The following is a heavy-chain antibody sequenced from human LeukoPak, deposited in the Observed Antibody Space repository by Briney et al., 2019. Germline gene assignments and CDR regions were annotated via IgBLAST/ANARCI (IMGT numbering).Heavy chain of an antibody. V-gene: IGHV1-46*01. Sequence: ASVKVSCKASGYXFTRYYIHWVRQAPGQGLEWMGIINPSGGSTSYAQKFQGRVTMTRDTSTSTVYMELSSLRSEDTAVYYCARRGCSGGSCQSYYYYYYGMDVWGQGTTVTVSS. CDR1: GYXFTRYY. D-gene: IGHD2-15*01. CDR3: ARRGCSGGSCQSYYYYYYGMDV. CDR2: INPSGGST. J-gene: IGHJ6*02.